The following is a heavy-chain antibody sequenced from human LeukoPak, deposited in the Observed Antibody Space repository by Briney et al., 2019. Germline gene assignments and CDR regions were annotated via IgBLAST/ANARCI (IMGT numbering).Heavy chain of an antibody. CDR1: GGSFSGYY. Sequence: SETLSLTCAVYGGSFSGYYWSWIRQPPGKGLEWIGEINHSGSTNYNPSLKSRGTISVDTSKNQFSLKLSSVTAADTAVYYCARGLRYFDWLLSWFDHWGQGTLVTVSS. CDR3: ARGLRYFDWLLSWFDH. CDR2: INHSGST. D-gene: IGHD3-9*01. J-gene: IGHJ5*02. V-gene: IGHV4-34*01.